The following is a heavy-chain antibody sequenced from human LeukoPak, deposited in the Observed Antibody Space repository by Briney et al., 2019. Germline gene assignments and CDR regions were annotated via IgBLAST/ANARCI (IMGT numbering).Heavy chain of an antibody. CDR3: ARGKYGDYD. CDR1: GFTFRSYS. Sequence: GSLRLSCAVSGFTFRSYSMNWVRQAPGKGLEWIGEINHSGSTNYNPSLKSRVTISVDTSKNQFSLKLSSVTAADTAVYYCARGKYGDYDWGQGTLVTVSS. D-gene: IGHD4-17*01. J-gene: IGHJ4*02. V-gene: IGHV4-34*01. CDR2: INHSGST.